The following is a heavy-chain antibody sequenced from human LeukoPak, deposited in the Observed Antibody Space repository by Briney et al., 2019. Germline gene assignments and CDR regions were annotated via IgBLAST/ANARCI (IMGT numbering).Heavy chain of an antibody. CDR2: INPNSGGT. CDR3: ASNIVEVTASLGPPLDY. CDR1: GYTFTGYY. Sequence: ASVKVSCKASGYTFTGYYMHWVRQAPGQGLEWMGWINPNSGGTNYAQKFQGRVTMTRDTSISTAYMELSRLSSDDTAVYYCASNIVEVTASLGPPLDYWGQGTLVTVSS. V-gene: IGHV1-2*02. J-gene: IGHJ4*02. D-gene: IGHD2-21*02.